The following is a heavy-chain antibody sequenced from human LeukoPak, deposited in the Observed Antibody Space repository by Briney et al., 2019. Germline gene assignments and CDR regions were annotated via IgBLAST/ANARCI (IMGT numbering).Heavy chain of an antibody. Sequence: SETLSLTCTVSGGSISSYYWSWIRQPAGKGLEWIGRIYTSGSTNYNPSLKSRVTISVDTSKNQFSLKLSSVTAADTAVYYCAQAHVLLWFGESDRSFDYWGQGTLVTVSS. D-gene: IGHD3-10*01. CDR2: IYTSGST. CDR1: GGSISSYY. J-gene: IGHJ4*02. V-gene: IGHV4-4*07. CDR3: AQAHVLLWFGESDRSFDY.